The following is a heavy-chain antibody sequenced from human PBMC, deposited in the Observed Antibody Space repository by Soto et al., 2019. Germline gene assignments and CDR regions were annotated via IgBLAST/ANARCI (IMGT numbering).Heavy chain of an antibody. CDR2: FNTSGLST. V-gene: IGHV1-46*01. J-gene: IGHJ4*02. Sequence: QVHLVQSGAEVKKPGSSVNVSCQASGSITNHHMHWVRQAPGQGLEWMGIFNTSGLSTTYAQKFKGRVTITRDTSTSTVYMELSSLTSEDTAVYFCAKVTHRGPIAVAGPLGSWGQGTLVIVSS. D-gene: IGHD6-19*01. CDR3: AKVTHRGPIAVAGPLGS. CDR1: GSITNHH.